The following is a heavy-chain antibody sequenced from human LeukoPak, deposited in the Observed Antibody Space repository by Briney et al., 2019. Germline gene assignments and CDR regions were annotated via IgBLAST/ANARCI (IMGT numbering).Heavy chain of an antibody. J-gene: IGHJ4*02. Sequence: GGSLRLSCAASGFTFSSYGMHWVRQAPGKGLEWVAVISYDGSNKYYADSVKGRFTISRDNSKNTLYLQMNSLRAEDTAVYYCAPKAYRGGSYFDYWGQGTLVTVSS. CDR3: APKAYRGGSYFDY. CDR1: GFTFSSYG. V-gene: IGHV3-30*03. D-gene: IGHD1-14*01. CDR2: ISYDGSNK.